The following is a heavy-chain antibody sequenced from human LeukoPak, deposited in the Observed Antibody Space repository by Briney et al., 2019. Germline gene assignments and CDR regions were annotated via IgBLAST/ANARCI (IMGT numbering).Heavy chain of an antibody. D-gene: IGHD2-15*01. CDR2: INPNGGGT. CDR3: ARRLPGGFDP. J-gene: IGHJ5*02. V-gene: IGHV1-2*02. Sequence: ASVRVSCKASGYTFSGYYIHWVRQAPGQGLEWMGWINPNGGGTNYARKFQGRVTMTRATSITPAYMELSRLTSDDTAVYYCARRLPGGFDPWGQGTLVTVSS. CDR1: GYTFSGYY.